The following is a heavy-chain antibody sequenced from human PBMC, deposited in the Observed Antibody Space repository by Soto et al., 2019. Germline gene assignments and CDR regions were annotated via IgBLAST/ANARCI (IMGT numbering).Heavy chain of an antibody. CDR2: INAGNGNT. D-gene: IGHD2-21*02. CDR3: ARDLPAVTAMGYYYYYGMDV. Sequence: ASVKVSCKASGYTFTSYAMHWVRQAPGQRLEWMGWINAGNGNTKYSQKFQGRVTITRDTSASTAYMELSSLRSEDTAVYYCARDLPAVTAMGYYYYYGMDVWGQGTTVTVSS. J-gene: IGHJ6*02. V-gene: IGHV1-3*01. CDR1: GYTFTSYA.